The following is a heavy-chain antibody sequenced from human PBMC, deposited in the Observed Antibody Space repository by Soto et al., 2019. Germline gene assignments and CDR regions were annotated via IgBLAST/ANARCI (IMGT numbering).Heavy chain of an antibody. CDR2: IYYSGST. CDR1: GGSISSYY. J-gene: IGHJ2*01. CDR3: ARAPRYSSGSKPPYWYFDL. Sequence: QVQLQESGPGLVKPSETLSLTCTVSGGSISSYYWSWIRQPPGKGLEWIGYIYYSGSTNYNPSLKSRVTISVDTSKNQFSLKLSSVTAADTAVYYCARAPRYSSGSKPPYWYFDLWGRGTLVTVSS. V-gene: IGHV4-59*01. D-gene: IGHD6-19*01.